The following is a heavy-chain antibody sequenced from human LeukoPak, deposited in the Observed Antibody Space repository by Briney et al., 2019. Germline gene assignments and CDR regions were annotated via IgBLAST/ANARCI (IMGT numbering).Heavy chain of an antibody. D-gene: IGHD3-10*01. CDR2: IKKDGTEK. CDR1: GLSFSDLW. J-gene: IGHJ4*02. V-gene: IGHV3-7*03. Sequence: GGFLRLSCTASGLSFSDLWLTWVRQAPGRGLEWVANIKKDGTEKNYVDSVRGRFTISRDNAQNSLYLQMNNLRAEDTAIYYCEAYGSVWGQGTLVTISS. CDR3: EAYGSV.